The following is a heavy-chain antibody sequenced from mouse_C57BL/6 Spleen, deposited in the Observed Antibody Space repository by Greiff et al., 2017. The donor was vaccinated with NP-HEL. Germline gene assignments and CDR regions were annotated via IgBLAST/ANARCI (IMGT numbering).Heavy chain of an antibody. CDR2: IYPGSGST. V-gene: IGHV1-55*01. J-gene: IGHJ2*01. CDR3: ARGGNYGYYFDY. D-gene: IGHD1-2*01. Sequence: QVQLQQSGAELVKPGASVKMSCKASGYTFTSYWITWVKQRPGQGLEWIGDIYPGSGSTNYNEKFKSKATLTVDTSSSTAYMQLSSLTSEDSAVYYCARGGNYGYYFDYWGQGTTLTVSS. CDR1: GYTFTSYW.